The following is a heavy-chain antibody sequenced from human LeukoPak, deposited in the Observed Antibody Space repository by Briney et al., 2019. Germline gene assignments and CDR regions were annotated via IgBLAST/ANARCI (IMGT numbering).Heavy chain of an antibody. J-gene: IGHJ4*02. CDR3: ARGRIVGATDY. D-gene: IGHD1-26*01. Sequence: GGSLRLSCAASGFTFSSYEMNWVRQAPGKGLEWVSYISSSGSTIYYADSVKGRFTISRDNAKNSLYLQMNSQRAEDTAVYYCARGRIVGATDYWGQGTLVTVSS. CDR2: ISSSGSTI. V-gene: IGHV3-48*03. CDR1: GFTFSSYE.